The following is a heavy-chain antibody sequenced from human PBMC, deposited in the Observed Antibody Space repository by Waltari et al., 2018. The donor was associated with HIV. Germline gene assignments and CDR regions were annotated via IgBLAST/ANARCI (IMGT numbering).Heavy chain of an antibody. CDR3: ARETLNYYGSGSYHLIDY. D-gene: IGHD3-10*01. V-gene: IGHV4-31*03. CDR2: IYYSGST. J-gene: IGHJ4*02. Sequence: QVQLQESGPGLVKPSQTLSLTCTVSGGSISSGGYYWSWIRQHPGKGLEWIGYIYYSGSTYYNPSLKSRVTISVDTSKNQFSLKLSSVTAADTAVYYCARETLNYYGSGSYHLIDYWGQGTLVTVSS. CDR1: GGSISSGGYY.